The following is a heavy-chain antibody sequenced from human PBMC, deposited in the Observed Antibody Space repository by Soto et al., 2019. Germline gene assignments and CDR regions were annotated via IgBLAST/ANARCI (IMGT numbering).Heavy chain of an antibody. CDR2: ISSTTNYI. V-gene: IGHV3-21*06. CDR1: GFTFARYS. Sequence: SGGSLRLSCAASGFTFARYSMNWVRQAPGKGLEWVSSISSTTNYIYYGDSMKGRFTISRDNAKNSLYLEMNSLRAEDTAVYYCARESEDLTSNFDYWGQGTLVTVSS. J-gene: IGHJ4*02. CDR3: ARESEDLTSNFDY.